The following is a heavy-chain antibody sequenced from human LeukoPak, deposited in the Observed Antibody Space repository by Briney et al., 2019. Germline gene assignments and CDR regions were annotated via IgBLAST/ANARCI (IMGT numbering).Heavy chain of an antibody. V-gene: IGHV6-1*01. CDR2: TYYRSKWYN. J-gene: IGHJ3*02. CDR1: GDSVSSNSAA. CDR3: ARDHNLGYCSGGSCYLYAFDI. D-gene: IGHD2-15*01. Sequence: SQTLSLTCAISGDSVSSNSAAWNWIRQSPSRGLEWLGRTYYRSKWYNDYPVSVKSRITINPDTSKNQFSLQQNSVTPEDTAVYYCARDHNLGYCSGGSCYLYAFDIWGQGTMVTVSS.